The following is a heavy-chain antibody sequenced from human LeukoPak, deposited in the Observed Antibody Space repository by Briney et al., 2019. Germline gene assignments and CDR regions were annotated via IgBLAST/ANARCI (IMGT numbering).Heavy chain of an antibody. Sequence: PSETLSLTCTVSGGSISSSSYYWGWIRQPPGKGLEWIGSIYYSGSTYYNPSLKSRVTISVDTSKNQFSLKLRSVTAAYTAVYYCARHLIAAAELYDYWGQGTLVTVSS. D-gene: IGHD6-13*01. J-gene: IGHJ4*02. CDR3: ARHLIAAAELYDY. CDR2: IYYSGST. V-gene: IGHV4-39*01. CDR1: GGSISSSSYY.